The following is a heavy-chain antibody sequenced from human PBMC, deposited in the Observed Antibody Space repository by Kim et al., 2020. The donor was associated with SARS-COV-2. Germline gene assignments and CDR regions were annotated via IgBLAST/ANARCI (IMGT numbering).Heavy chain of an antibody. J-gene: IGHJ3*01. CDR2: K. CDR3: VRDFEWEHFDF. V-gene: IGHV3-11*05. Sequence: KNKADSVKGRFNITRYNAQNSLFLQMNSLRAEDTAVYYCVRDFEWEHFDFWGHGTMVTVSS. D-gene: IGHD3-3*01.